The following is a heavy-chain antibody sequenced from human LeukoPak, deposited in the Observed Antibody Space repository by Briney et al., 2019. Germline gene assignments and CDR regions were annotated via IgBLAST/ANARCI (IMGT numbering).Heavy chain of an antibody. D-gene: IGHD1-7*01. Sequence: SETLSLTCAVSGYSISSGYYWGWIRQPPGKGLEWIGSIYHSGSTYYNPSLKSRVTISVDTSKNQFSLKLSPVTAADTAVYYCARLDWNYPDYWGQGTLVTVSS. V-gene: IGHV4-38-2*01. CDR2: IYHSGST. J-gene: IGHJ4*02. CDR3: ARLDWNYPDY. CDR1: GYSISSGYY.